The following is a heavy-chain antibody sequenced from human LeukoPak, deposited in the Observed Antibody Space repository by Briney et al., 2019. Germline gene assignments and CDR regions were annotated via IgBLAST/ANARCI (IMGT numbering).Heavy chain of an antibody. CDR2: IDWDDDK. J-gene: IGHJ4*02. Sequence: SGPALVKPTQTLTLTCTFSGFSLSTSGMRVSWIRQPPGKALEWLALIDWDDDKFYSTSLKTRLTISKDTSKNQVVLTMTNMEPVDTATYYCARTSVYTIFGVVQSYYFDYWGQGTLVTVSS. V-gene: IGHV2-70*04. CDR3: ARTSVYTIFGVVQSYYFDY. CDR1: GFSLSTSGMR. D-gene: IGHD3-3*01.